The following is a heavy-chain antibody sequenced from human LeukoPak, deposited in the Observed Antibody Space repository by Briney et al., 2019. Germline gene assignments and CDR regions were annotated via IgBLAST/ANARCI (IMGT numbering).Heavy chain of an antibody. CDR2: ISTSGTTI. V-gene: IGHV3-11*04. J-gene: IGHJ3*02. CDR1: RFTFSDYF. Sequence: PGGSLRLSCAASRFTFSDYFMSWIRQAPGKGLEWVSDISTSGTTIYYADSVKGRFTISRDNAKNSLYLQMNSLRAEDTAVYYCARGPVFLRIAAAGTGAFDIWGQGTMVTVSS. CDR3: ARGPVFLRIAAAGTGAFDI. D-gene: IGHD6-13*01.